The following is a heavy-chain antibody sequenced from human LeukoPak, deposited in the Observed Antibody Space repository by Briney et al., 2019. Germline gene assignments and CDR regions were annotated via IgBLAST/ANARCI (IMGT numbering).Heavy chain of an antibody. Sequence: GGSLRLSCAASGFTFSSYAMSWVRQAPGKGLEWVSAISGSGGSTYYADSVKGRFTISRDNSKNTLYLQMNSLIAEDTAVYYCAKDLRYGYSSSPKAFDIWGQGTMVTVSS. V-gene: IGHV3-23*01. D-gene: IGHD6-6*01. CDR3: AKDLRYGYSSSPKAFDI. J-gene: IGHJ3*02. CDR2: ISGSGGST. CDR1: GFTFSSYA.